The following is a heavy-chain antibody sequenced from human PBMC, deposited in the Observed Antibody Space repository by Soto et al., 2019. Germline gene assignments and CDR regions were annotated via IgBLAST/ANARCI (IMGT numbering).Heavy chain of an antibody. CDR3: ARAYGGNSGDYFDY. J-gene: IGHJ4*01. CDR1: GGSISSGAYY. Sequence: QVQLQESGPGLVKPSQTLSLTCTVSGGSISSGAYYWSWIRQHPGEGLEWIGYIYYSGSTYYNPSLKSRVTISLDTSKNQFSLKLRSVTAADTAVYHCARAYGGNSGDYFDYWGHGTLVTVSP. V-gene: IGHV4-31*03. CDR2: IYYSGST. D-gene: IGHD4-17*01.